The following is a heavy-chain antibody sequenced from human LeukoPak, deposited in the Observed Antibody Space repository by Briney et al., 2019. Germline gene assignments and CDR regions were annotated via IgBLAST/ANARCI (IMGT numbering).Heavy chain of an antibody. CDR3: ARGYDAFDI. CDR1: GGSFSGYY. J-gene: IGHJ3*02. Sequence: PSETLSLTCAAYGGSFSGYYWSWIRQPPGKGLEWIGEINHSGSTNYNPSLKSRVTISVDTSKNQFSLKLSSVTAADTAVYYCARGYDAFDIWGQGTMVTVSS. V-gene: IGHV4-34*01. CDR2: INHSGST.